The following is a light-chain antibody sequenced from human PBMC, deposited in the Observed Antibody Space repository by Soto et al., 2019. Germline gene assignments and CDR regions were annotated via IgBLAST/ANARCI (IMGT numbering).Light chain of an antibody. J-gene: IGKJ2*03. V-gene: IGKV1-39*01. CDR1: QSIRTY. Sequence: DLQMTQSPSSLSASVGDRVTITCRASQSIRTYLNWYLQKPGQAPNLLIFAASSLQTGVPSRFSGSGSGTDFTLTISSLQPEDFGTYYCQQSYSTRIYSFGQGTKLEIK. CDR3: QQSYSTRIYS. CDR2: AAS.